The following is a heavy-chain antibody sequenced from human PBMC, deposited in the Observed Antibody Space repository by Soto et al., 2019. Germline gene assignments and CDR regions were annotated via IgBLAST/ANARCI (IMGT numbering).Heavy chain of an antibody. CDR1: GFTFSSYG. J-gene: IGHJ6*03. V-gene: IGHV3-30*18. CDR3: AKDIGSNSYYYYMDV. D-gene: IGHD3-16*02. CDR2: ISYDGSNK. Sequence: GSLRLSCAASGFTFSSYGMHWVRQAPGKGLEWVAVISYDGSNKYYADSVKGRFTISRDNSKNTLYLQMNSLRAEDTAVYYCAKDIGSNSYYYYMDVWGKGTTVTVSS.